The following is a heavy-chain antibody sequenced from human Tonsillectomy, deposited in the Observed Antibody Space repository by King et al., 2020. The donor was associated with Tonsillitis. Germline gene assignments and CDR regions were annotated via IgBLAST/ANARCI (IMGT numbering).Heavy chain of an antibody. J-gene: IGHJ4*02. CDR2: ISYDVSNK. V-gene: IGHV3-30-3*01. D-gene: IGHD3-3*01. CDR1: GFTFGTDA. CDR3: ARELTIFGVVPPDY. Sequence: VQLVESGGGVVQPGRSLRLSCAASGFTFGTDAMHWVRQAPGKGLEWVAVISYDVSNKYYPDSVKGRFTISRDNSKNTLYLQMNSLRADDTAVYYCARELTIFGVVPPDYWGQGTLVTVSS.